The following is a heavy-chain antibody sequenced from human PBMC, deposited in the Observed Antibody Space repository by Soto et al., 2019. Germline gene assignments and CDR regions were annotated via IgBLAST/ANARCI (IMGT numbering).Heavy chain of an antibody. CDR1: VYSIRIGYY. CDR2: VYHNGIM. Sequence: SLTCSVSVYSIRIGYYWGWVRQAPGKGLEWLGSVYHNGIMFHNPSFQSRVTISVDTSKNQFSLNLRSVTAADTAVYYCAALWFGELAFNYWGHGILVTVSS. D-gene: IGHD3-10*01. V-gene: IGHV4-38-2*02. CDR3: AALWFGELAFNY. J-gene: IGHJ4*01.